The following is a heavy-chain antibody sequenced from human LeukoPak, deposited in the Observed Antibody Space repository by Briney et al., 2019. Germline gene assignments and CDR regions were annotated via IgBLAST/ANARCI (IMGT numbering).Heavy chain of an antibody. Sequence: ASVKVSCKASQYSFTDYAVHWVRQAPGQRLEWMGWINAGNGNTKYSQKFQGRVTITRDTSASTAYMELSSLRSEDTAVYYCARKAEYSGSFPYFNYWGQGTLVTVSS. V-gene: IGHV1-3*01. CDR1: QYSFTDYA. J-gene: IGHJ4*02. CDR2: INAGNGNT. D-gene: IGHD5-12*01. CDR3: ARKAEYSGSFPYFNY.